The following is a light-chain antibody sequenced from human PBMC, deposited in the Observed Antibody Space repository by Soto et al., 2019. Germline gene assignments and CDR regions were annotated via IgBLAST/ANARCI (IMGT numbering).Light chain of an antibody. CDR3: LQYSRSPLT. V-gene: IGKV4-1*01. CDR1: QSVFSNSKNRNH. Sequence: DIKITQERRSRTVSLGERSTINCKSNQSVFSNSKNRNHLSWYQQKPGQPPKLLIYWATTRESGVPDRFSGSGSGTDCTLPVRGLEGEDVAIAYPLQYSRSPLTLGRGTKVDIK. CDR2: WAT. J-gene: IGKJ4*01.